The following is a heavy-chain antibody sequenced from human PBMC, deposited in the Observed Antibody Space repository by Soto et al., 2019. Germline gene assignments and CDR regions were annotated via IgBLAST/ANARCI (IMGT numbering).Heavy chain of an antibody. CDR1: GGTFSSYA. CDR2: IIPMFGTA. V-gene: IGHV1-69*12. J-gene: IGHJ4*02. Sequence: QVQLVQSGAEVKKPGSSVKVSCKTSGGTFSSYAISWVRQAPGQGLEWMGGIIPMFGTANYAQKFQGRVTITADESTSPAYMELRSLRSEDTAVYYCARSRALYYDSRGYYYSTFDYWVQGTLVTVSS. D-gene: IGHD3-22*01. CDR3: ARSRALYYDSRGYYYSTFDY.